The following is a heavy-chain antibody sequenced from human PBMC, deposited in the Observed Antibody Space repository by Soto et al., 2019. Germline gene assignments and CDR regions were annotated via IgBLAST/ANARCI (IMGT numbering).Heavy chain of an antibody. CDR1: GDSVSSNSAA. CDR2: TYYRSKWYN. V-gene: IGHV6-1*01. CDR3: ARDAGKATGMDV. Sequence: QTLSLTCAISGDSVSSNSAAWNWIRQSPSRGLEWLGRTYYRSKWYNAYALSVKSRITINPDTSKNQFSLQLNSVTPEDTAVYFCARDAGKATGMDVWGQGTTVTVSS. D-gene: IGHD6-13*01. J-gene: IGHJ6*02.